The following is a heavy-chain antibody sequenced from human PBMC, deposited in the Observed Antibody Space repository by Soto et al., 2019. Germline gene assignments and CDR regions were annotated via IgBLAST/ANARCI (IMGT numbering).Heavy chain of an antibody. Sequence: QVQLQESGPGLVKPSETLSLTCTVSGGSISSYYWSWIRQPPGKGLEWIGYIYYSGSTNYNPSLKSRVTISVDTSKNQFSLKLSSVTAADTAVYYCARDGGMVYYYDSSVNDAFDIWGQGTMVTVSS. V-gene: IGHV4-59*01. J-gene: IGHJ3*02. CDR1: GGSISSYY. CDR3: ARDGGMVYYYDSSVNDAFDI. D-gene: IGHD3-22*01. CDR2: IYYSGST.